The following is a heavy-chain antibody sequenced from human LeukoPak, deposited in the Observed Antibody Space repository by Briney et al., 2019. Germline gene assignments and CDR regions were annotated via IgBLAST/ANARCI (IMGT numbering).Heavy chain of an antibody. CDR3: ARGGAAGY. D-gene: IGHD1-26*01. J-gene: IGHJ4*02. V-gene: IGHV3-48*03. CDR2: ISRSGSTK. CDR1: GFTFSSYE. Sequence: PGGSLRLSCAASGFTFSSYEMNWVRQAPGKGLEWVSSISRSGSTKYYADSVKGRFTISRDNAKNSLYLQMNSLRAEDTAVYYCARGGAAGYWGQGTLVTVSS.